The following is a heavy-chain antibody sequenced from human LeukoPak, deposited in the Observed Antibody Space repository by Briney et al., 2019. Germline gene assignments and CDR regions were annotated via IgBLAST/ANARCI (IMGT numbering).Heavy chain of an antibody. V-gene: IGHV3-7*01. CDR1: GFTFSNYW. CDR3: ARAGRGPPDY. CDR2: IKHDGTET. D-gene: IGHD2-15*01. Sequence: GGSLRLSCPVSGFTFSNYWMGWVRQAPGKGLEWVATIKHDGTETYYVDSVKGRFTISRDNAETSVYLQMNSLRVDDTALYYCARAGRGPPDYWGQGILVTVSS. J-gene: IGHJ4*02.